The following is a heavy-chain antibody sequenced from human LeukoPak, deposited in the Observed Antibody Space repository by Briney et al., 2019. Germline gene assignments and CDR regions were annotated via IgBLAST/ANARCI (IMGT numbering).Heavy chain of an antibody. V-gene: IGHV3-74*01. CDR3: ARVGQAGYVGYPLDY. CDR2: INSDGSST. J-gene: IGHJ4*02. CDR1: GFTFSSYW. D-gene: IGHD5-12*01. Sequence: QPGGSLRLSCAASGFTFSSYWTHWVRQAPGKGLMWVSRINSDGSSTSYADSVKGRFTISRDNAKNTLYLQMNSLRAEDTAVFYCARVGQAGYVGYPLDYRGQGTLVTVSS.